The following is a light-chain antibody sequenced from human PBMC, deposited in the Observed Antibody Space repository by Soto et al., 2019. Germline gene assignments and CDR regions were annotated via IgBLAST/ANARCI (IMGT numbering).Light chain of an antibody. CDR1: QSVSSN. CDR3: QQYNNWPRT. V-gene: IGKV3-15*01. Sequence: EIVMTQSPTTLSLWAWERATLSCRASQSVSSNLAWYQQKPGQAPRLLIYGASTRATGIPARFSGSGSGTEFTLTISSLQSEDFAVYYCQQYNNWPRTFGQGTKVDI. J-gene: IGKJ1*01. CDR2: GAS.